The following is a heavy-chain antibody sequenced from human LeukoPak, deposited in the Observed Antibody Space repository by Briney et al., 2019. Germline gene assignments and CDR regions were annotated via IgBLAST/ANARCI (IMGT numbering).Heavy chain of an antibody. V-gene: IGHV3-48*01. CDR2: ISSSSSTI. CDR3: ARVWRAVAGPFDY. CDR1: GFTFSSYS. Sequence: GGSLRLSCAASGFTFSSYSMNWVRQAPGKGLEWVSYISSSSSTIYYADSVKGRFTISRDNAKNSLYLQMNSLRAEDTAVYYCARVWRAVAGPFDYWGQGTLVTVSS. D-gene: IGHD6-19*01. J-gene: IGHJ4*02.